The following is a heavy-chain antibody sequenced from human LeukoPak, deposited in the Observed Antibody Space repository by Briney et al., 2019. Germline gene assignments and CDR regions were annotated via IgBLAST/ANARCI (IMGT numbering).Heavy chain of an antibody. D-gene: IGHD3-9*01. V-gene: IGHV3-9*02. CDR3: AKGENGGLRYFDFDH. J-gene: IGHJ4*02. CDR1: GFTSDDYA. Sequence: GGSLRLSCAASGFTSDDYAMHWVRQAPGKGLEWVSGISWNSGSIGYADSVKGRFTISRDNAKNSLYLQMNSLRAEDTALYYCAKGENGGLRYFDFDHWGQGTLVTVSS. CDR2: ISWNSGSI.